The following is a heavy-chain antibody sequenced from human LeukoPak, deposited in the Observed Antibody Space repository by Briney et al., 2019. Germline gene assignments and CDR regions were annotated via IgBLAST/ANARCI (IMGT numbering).Heavy chain of an antibody. CDR2: INPNSGGT. J-gene: IGHJ4*02. CDR1: GYTFTGYY. CDR3: ACLTVTTSEYYFDY. V-gene: IGHV1-2*06. D-gene: IGHD4-17*01. Sequence: ASVKVSCKASGYTFTGYYMHWVRQAPGQGLEWMGRINPNSGGTNYAQKFQGRVTMTRDTSISTAYMELRRLRSDDTAVYYCACLTVTTSEYYFDYWGQGTLVTVSS.